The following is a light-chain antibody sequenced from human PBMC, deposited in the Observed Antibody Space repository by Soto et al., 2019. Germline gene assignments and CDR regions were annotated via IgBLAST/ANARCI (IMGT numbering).Light chain of an antibody. J-gene: IGLJ2*01. V-gene: IGLV3-1*01. CDR3: QAWDSSTVV. CDR1: KVGDKY. Sequence: SYELTQPPSVSVSPGQTAIITCSGDKVGDKYACWYQQKPGQSPVLVSYQDSKRPSRIPERFSGSNSGNTATLTISGTQAMDEADYYCQAWDSSTVVFGGGTKLTVL. CDR2: QDS.